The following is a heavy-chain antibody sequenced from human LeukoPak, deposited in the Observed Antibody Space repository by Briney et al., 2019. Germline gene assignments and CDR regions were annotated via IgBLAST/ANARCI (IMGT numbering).Heavy chain of an antibody. CDR2: INTNTGNP. CDR3: ARDNIYCTSGSCYDY. Sequence: ASVKVSCKASGYTFTSYSMSWVRQAPGQGLEWMGWINTNTGNPTYAQGFTGRFVFSLDTSVSTAYLQISSLTAEDTAVYFCARDNIYCTSGSCYDYWGQGTLVTVSS. J-gene: IGHJ4*02. V-gene: IGHV7-4-1*02. CDR1: GYTFTSYS. D-gene: IGHD2-15*01.